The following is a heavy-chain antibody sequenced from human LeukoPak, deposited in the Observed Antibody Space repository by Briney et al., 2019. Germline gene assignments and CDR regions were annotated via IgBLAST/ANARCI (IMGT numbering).Heavy chain of an antibody. CDR3: ARGYRKSVTMVRVHPERLDY. D-gene: IGHD3-10*01. J-gene: IGHJ4*02. CDR1: GGTFSSYA. CDR2: IIPILGIA. Sequence: GASVKVSCKASGGTFSSYAFSWVRQAPGQGLEWMGRIIPILGIANYAQKFQGRVTITADESTSTAYMELSSLRSEDTAVYYCARGYRKSVTMVRVHPERLDYWGQGTLVAVSS. V-gene: IGHV1-69*04.